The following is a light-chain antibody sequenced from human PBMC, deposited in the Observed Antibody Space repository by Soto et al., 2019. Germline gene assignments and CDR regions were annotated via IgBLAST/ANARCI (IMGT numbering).Light chain of an antibody. J-gene: IGLJ2*01. V-gene: IGLV2-14*01. Sequence: QSALTQPASVSGSPGQSITISCTGTTSDVGGYNYVSWYQQHPGKAPKLMIYDVSNWPSGIPSRFSGSKSGNTASLTISGLQAEDEADYCCSSYSGSSFVLFGGGTKLTVL. CDR1: TSDVGGYNY. CDR3: SSYSGSSFVL. CDR2: DVS.